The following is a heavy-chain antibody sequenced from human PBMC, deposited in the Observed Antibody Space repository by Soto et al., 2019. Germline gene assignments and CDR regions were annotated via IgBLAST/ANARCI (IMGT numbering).Heavy chain of an antibody. D-gene: IGHD5-18*01. V-gene: IGHV4-34*01. CDR1: GGSFSGYY. CDR3: ARGSGYSYGYGWFDP. Sequence: PSETLSLTCAVYGGSFSGYYWSWIRQPPGKGLEWIGEINHSGSTNYNPSLKSRVTISVDTSKNQFSLKLSSVTAADTAVYYCARGSGYSYGYGWFDPWGQGTLVTVSS. J-gene: IGHJ5*02. CDR2: INHSGST.